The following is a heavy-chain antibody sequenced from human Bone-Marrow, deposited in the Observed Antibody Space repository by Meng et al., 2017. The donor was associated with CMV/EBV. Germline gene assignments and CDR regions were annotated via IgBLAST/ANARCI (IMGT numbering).Heavy chain of an antibody. CDR2: IRYDGSNK. CDR3: AKSIIGGKSITIFGVRYYYGMDV. J-gene: IGHJ6*02. V-gene: IGHV3-30*02. Sequence: GESLKISCAASGFTFSSYGMHWVRQAPGKGLEWVAFIRYDGSNKYYADSVKGRFTISRDNSKNTLYLQMNSLRAEDTAVYYCAKSIIGGKSITIFGVRYYYGMDVWGQGTTVTVPS. CDR1: GFTFSSYG. D-gene: IGHD3-3*01.